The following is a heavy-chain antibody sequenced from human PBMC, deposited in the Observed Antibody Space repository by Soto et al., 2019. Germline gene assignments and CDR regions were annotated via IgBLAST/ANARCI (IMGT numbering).Heavy chain of an antibody. Sequence: QVQLVQSGAEVKKPGASVKVSCRASGYTFTNYGIRWVRQAPGQGLEGMGWISAYTGNTNYAQKLQGRVTMTTDTSTSTAYMELRSLRSDDTAVYYCARDIRCLQPLASYYFDYWGQGNLVTVSS. CDR1: GYTFTNYG. CDR3: ARDIRCLQPLASYYFDY. J-gene: IGHJ4*02. D-gene: IGHD1-1*01. V-gene: IGHV1-18*01. CDR2: ISAYTGNT.